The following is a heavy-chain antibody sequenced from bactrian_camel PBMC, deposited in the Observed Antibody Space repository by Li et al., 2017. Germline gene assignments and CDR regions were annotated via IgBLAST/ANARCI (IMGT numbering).Heavy chain of an antibody. V-gene: IGHV3S42*01. D-gene: IGHD4*01. CDR1: GFTVSDYA. J-gene: IGHJ7*01. CDR2: ISSDGEYT. Sequence: VQLVESGGGLVQPGGSLRLSCAASGFTVSDYAMSWVRQAPGKELEWVVGISSDGEYTNYGDSVRGRFTISRDNAEAALYLQMNSLKPEDTAMYYCAADSRRCRVNDYDAIDYWGKGTQVTVS.